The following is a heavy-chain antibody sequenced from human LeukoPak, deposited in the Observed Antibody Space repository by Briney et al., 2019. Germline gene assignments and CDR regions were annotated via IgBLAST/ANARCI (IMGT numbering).Heavy chain of an antibody. CDR3: ARDRGGSYDTPALDY. Sequence: SETLSLTCTVSGGSISSYYWSWIRQPAGKGLGWSGRIYSSGSTNYNPSLKSRVTMSVDKSKSQFSLNLTSVTAADTAVYYSARDRGGSYDTPALDYWGQGALVTVSS. V-gene: IGHV4-4*07. CDR1: GGSISSYY. CDR2: IYSSGST. D-gene: IGHD1-26*01. J-gene: IGHJ4*02.